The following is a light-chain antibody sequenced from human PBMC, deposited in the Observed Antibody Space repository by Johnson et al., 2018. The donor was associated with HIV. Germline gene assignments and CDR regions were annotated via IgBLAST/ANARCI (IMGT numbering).Light chain of an antibody. Sequence: QSVLTQPPSMSAAPGQKVTISCSTSSSNIGNNYVSWYQQLPGTAPKLLIYENNKRPSGIPDRFSGSKSGTSATLGITGLQTGDEADYYCETWDSSLSVYVFGTGNKVTVL. CDR1: SSNIGNNY. V-gene: IGLV1-51*02. CDR2: ENN. CDR3: ETWDSSLSVYV. J-gene: IGLJ1*01.